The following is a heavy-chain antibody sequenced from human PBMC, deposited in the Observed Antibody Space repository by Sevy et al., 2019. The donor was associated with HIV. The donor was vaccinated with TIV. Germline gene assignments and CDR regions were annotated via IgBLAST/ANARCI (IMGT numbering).Heavy chain of an antibody. CDR1: GITLCTYC. D-gene: IGHD3-22*01. CDR2: INSDGSST. J-gene: IGHJ4*02. Sequence: GGSLRLSCAASGITLCTYCMHWVRQAPGKGLVWVSRINSDGSSTSYADSVKGRFTISRDNGKNTLYLQMKSLRAEDTAVYFCSRGLYYYDMRGHQEPGDYWGQGVLVTVSS. V-gene: IGHV3-74*01. CDR3: SRGLYYYDMRGHQEPGDY.